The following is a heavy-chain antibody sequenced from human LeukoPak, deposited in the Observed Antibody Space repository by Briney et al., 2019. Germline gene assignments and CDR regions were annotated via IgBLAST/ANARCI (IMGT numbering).Heavy chain of an antibody. V-gene: IGHV3-21*01. Sequence: GGSLRLSCVASGFTFSSYSMNWVRQAPGKGLEWVSSISSRSSFIYSADSLKGRFTISRDNAKNSLYLQMNSLRAEDTAVYYCARAHPGDYSDFQFDYWGQGTLVTVSS. J-gene: IGHJ4*02. CDR3: ARAHPGDYSDFQFDY. CDR2: ISSRSSFI. CDR1: GFTFSSYS. D-gene: IGHD4-11*01.